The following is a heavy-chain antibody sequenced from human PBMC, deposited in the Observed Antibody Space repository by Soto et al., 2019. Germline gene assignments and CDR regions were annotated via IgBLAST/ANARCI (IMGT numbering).Heavy chain of an antibody. V-gene: IGHV4-39*01. CDR1: GDSISGSPYF. Sequence: QLQLQESGPGLVKPSETLSLTCTVSGDSISGSPYFWGWIRQPPGKGLEWIASIFYDGYTYYTPSLXRRAIISVDTSKNQFSLNLTSVAAADPAIYFCARLQAAVPHYWGQGTLVIVSS. J-gene: IGHJ4*02. D-gene: IGHD6-13*01. CDR3: ARLQAAVPHY. CDR2: IFYDGYT.